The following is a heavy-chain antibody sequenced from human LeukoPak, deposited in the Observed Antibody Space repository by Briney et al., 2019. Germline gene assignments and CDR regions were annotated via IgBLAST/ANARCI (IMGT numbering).Heavy chain of an antibody. CDR1: GFTFSNYN. J-gene: IGHJ6*03. Sequence: GGSLRLSCADSGFTFSNYNMNWVRQAPGKGLEWVSYISSSSSTIYYADSVKGRFTISRDNAKNSLYLQMNSLRAEDTAVYYCAKIYGSGSYYISPYYYMDVWGKGTTVTVSS. CDR3: AKIYGSGSYYISPYYYMDV. V-gene: IGHV3-48*01. D-gene: IGHD3-10*01. CDR2: ISSSSSTI.